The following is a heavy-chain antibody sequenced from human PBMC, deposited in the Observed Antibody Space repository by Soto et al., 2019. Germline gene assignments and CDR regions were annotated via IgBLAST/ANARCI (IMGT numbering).Heavy chain of an antibody. D-gene: IGHD6-13*01. CDR1: CGSMRNYF. V-gene: IGHV4-59*01. Sequence: SETLSLTCTLSCGSMRNYFWTWIRQPPGKGLEWIGYIHYSGTTSFFPSYNPSLRSRVTISEDTSKNHFSLKLLSVTTADTAVYFCAAGEASSRNLAPYYLDFWGQGTLVTVSS. CDR2: IHYSGTT. J-gene: IGHJ4*02. CDR3: AAGEASSRNLAPYYLDF.